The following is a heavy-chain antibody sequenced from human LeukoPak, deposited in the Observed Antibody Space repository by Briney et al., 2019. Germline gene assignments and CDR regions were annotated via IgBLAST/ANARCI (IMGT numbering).Heavy chain of an antibody. CDR1: GYTFTSYG. Sequence: ASVKVSCKASGYTFTSYGMNWVRQAPGQGLEWMGWINTNTGNPTYAQGFTGRFVLSLDTSVSTAYLQISSLKAEDTAVYYCARAPLELRYFDWLLSPDAFDIWGQGTMVTVSS. J-gene: IGHJ3*02. V-gene: IGHV7-4-1*02. CDR2: INTNTGNP. D-gene: IGHD3-9*01. CDR3: ARAPLELRYFDWLLSPDAFDI.